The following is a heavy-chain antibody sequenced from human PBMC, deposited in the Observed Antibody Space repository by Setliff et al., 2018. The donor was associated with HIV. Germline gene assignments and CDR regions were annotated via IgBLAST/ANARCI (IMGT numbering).Heavy chain of an antibody. J-gene: IGHJ4*02. CDR2: THSSGSS. CDR3: ARAVYYFDF. V-gene: IGHV4-61*10. D-gene: IGHD1-20*01. CDR1: GGSFSSGQYY. Sequence: SETLSLTCTVSGGSFSSGQYYWTWIRQPAGKGLEWIGHTHSSGSSRYNPSLESRVTISVDTSRNQFSLNLTSLTTADTAVYYCARAVYYFDFWGQGTLVTVSS.